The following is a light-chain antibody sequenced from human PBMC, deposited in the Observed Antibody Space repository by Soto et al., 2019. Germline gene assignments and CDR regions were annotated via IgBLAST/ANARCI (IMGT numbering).Light chain of an antibody. CDR2: AAS. J-gene: IGKJ2*01. CDR1: QSVSSN. V-gene: IGKV3-20*01. Sequence: EIVMTQSPATLSVSPGERATLSCRASQSVSSNLAWYQHKPGQAPRLLIYAASSRATGIPDRFIGSGSGTDFTLTISRLEPDDSAVYYCHHYDSSPPYTFGQGTKVDIK. CDR3: HHYDSSPPYT.